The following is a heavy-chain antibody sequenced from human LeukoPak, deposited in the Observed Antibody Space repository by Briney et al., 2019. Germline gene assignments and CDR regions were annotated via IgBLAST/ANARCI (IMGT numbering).Heavy chain of an antibody. CDR3: ARSGWFGELGFDY. CDR1: GFTFSSYT. V-gene: IGHV3-21*01. Sequence: GGSLRLSCAASGFTFSSYTMNWVRQAPGKGLEWVSSISSSSSYIYHADSVKGRFTFSRDNAKNSLYLRMNSLRAEDTAVYYCARSGWFGELGFDYWGQGTLVTVSS. D-gene: IGHD3-10*01. CDR2: ISSSSSYI. J-gene: IGHJ4*02.